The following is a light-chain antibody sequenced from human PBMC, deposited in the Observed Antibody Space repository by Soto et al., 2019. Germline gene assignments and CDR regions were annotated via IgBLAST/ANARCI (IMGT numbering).Light chain of an antibody. V-gene: IGLV2-14*01. CDR1: SSDVGGYNY. CDR3: SSYRSSSTYA. Sequence: QSVLTQPASVSGSPGQSITISCTGTSSDVGGYNYVSWYQQHPGKAPKLMIYDVSNRPSGVSNRFSGSKSGNTASLTISGPQADDEADYYCSSYRSSSTYALGTASKVT. J-gene: IGLJ1*01. CDR2: DVS.